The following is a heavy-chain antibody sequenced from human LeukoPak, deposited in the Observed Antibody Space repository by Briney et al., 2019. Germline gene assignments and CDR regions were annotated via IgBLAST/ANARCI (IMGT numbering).Heavy chain of an antibody. D-gene: IGHD6-19*01. CDR1: GGSFSGYY. J-gene: IGHJ1*01. CDR2: INHSGST. CDR3: ARQGITVAGRHFQH. V-gene: IGHV4-34*01. Sequence: ASETLSLTCAVYGGSFSGYYWSWLRQPPGKGLEWIGEINHSGSTDYNPSLKSRVTISVDTSKTQFSLKLSSVTAADTAVYYCARQGITVAGRHFQHWGQGTLVTVSS.